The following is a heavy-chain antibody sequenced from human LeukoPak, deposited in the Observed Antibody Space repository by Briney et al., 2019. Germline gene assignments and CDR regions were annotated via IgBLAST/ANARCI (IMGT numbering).Heavy chain of an antibody. CDR1: GGSISRYY. CDR3: ARDQIVGAIFDY. D-gene: IGHD1-26*01. CDR2: IYTSGST. J-gene: IGHJ4*02. V-gene: IGHV4-4*07. Sequence: SETLSLTCTVSGGSISRYYWSWIRQPAGKGLEWIGRIYTSGSTNYNPSLKSRVTMSVDTSKNQFSLKLSSVTAADTAVYYCARDQIVGAIFDYWGQGTLVTVSS.